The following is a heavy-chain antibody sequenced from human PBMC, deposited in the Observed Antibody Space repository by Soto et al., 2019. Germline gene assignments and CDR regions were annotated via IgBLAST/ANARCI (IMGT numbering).Heavy chain of an antibody. V-gene: IGHV3-30*03. CDR2: ISIRGGDE. CDR1: GFTFSSYA. D-gene: IGHD2-15*01. CDR3: TTHSTTSGVVVDAYYFDY. Sequence: GGSLRLSCAASGFTFSSYAMHWARQAPGKGLEWVTVISIRGGDEYYAESVRGRFTISRDDSKNTLFLQMNSLKTEDTALYYCTTHSTTSGVVVDAYYFDYWGQGTQVTVSS. J-gene: IGHJ4*02.